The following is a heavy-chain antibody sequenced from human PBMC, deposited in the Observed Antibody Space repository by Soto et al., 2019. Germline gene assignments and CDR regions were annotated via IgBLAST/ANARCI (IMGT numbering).Heavy chain of an antibody. CDR2: ISAYNGNT. CDR1: GYTFTSYG. CDR3: ARAVLGYCTNGVCYKAYYYGIDV. D-gene: IGHD2-8*01. V-gene: IGHV1-18*01. J-gene: IGHJ6*02. Sequence: GASLKVSCKASGYTFTSYGISWVRHAPGQGLEWMGWISAYNGNTNYAQKLQGRVTMTTDTSTSTAYMELRSLRSDDTAVYYCARAVLGYCTNGVCYKAYYYGIDVWG.